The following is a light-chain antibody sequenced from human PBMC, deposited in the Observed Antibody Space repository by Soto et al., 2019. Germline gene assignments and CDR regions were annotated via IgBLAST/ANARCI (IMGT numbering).Light chain of an antibody. V-gene: IGLV1-44*01. CDR2: SNN. Sequence: QSVLTQPPSASGTPGQTVTISCSGSSSNIGANTVNWFQHLPGTAPKLLIYSNNQRPSGVPDRVSGSKSGTSVTPAISGLQSEDEADYYCAAWDARLDGVVFGGGTKVTVL. CDR3: AAWDARLDGVV. CDR1: SSNIGANT. J-gene: IGLJ3*02.